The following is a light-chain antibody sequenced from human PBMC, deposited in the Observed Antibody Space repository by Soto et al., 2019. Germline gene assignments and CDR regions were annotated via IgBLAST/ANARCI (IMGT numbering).Light chain of an antibody. V-gene: IGKV4-1*01. CDR2: WAS. CDR3: QQYYSTPNT. CDR1: QSVLYSSNNKNY. Sequence: DIVMTQSPDSLAVSLGERATINCKSSQSVLYSSNNKNYFAWYQQKPVQPPKLLIYWASTRESGVPDRFSGSGSGTDFTLTISSLQAEEVAVYYCQQYYSTPNTCGQGTKLESK. J-gene: IGKJ2*01.